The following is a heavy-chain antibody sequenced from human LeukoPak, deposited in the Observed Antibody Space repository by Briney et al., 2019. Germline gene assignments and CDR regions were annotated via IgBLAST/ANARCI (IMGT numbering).Heavy chain of an antibody. CDR1: GGSFSGYY. J-gene: IGHJ6*02. V-gene: IGHV4-34*01. Sequence: SETLSLTCAVYGGSFSGYYWSWIRQPPGKGLEWIGEINHSGSTNYNPSLKSRVTISVDTSKNQFSLKLSSVTAADTAVYYCARVDDYGDEDVWGQGTTVTVSS. CDR3: ARVDDYGDEDV. CDR2: INHSGST. D-gene: IGHD4-17*01.